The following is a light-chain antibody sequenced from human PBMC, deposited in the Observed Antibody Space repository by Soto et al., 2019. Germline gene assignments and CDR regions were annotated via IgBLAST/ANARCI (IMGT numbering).Light chain of an antibody. J-gene: IGKJ4*01. CDR1: QSVSSRQ. CDR3: QQYYTSLLT. CDR2: DTS. V-gene: IGKV3-20*01. Sequence: EIVLTQSPGTLSLSPGERATLSCRASQSVSSRQLAWYQQKPGQAPRLLIYDTSNRATGSPHRFSGSGSGKEFTLTISKVEPEDCAVNYCQQYYTSLLTLGGGTKVDIK.